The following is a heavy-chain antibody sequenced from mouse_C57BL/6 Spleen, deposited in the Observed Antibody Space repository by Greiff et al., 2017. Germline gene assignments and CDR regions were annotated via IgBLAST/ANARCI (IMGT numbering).Heavy chain of an antibody. V-gene: IGHV14-4*01. CDR1: GFNIKDDY. Sequence: VQLKQSGAELVRPGASVKLSCTASGFNIKDDYMHWVKQRPEQGLEWIGWIDPENGDTEYASKFQGKATITADTSSNTAYLQLSSLTSEDTAVYYCTTGGANPPYWGQGTLVTVSA. D-gene: IGHD3-1*01. CDR2: IDPENGDT. CDR3: TTGGANPPY. J-gene: IGHJ3*01.